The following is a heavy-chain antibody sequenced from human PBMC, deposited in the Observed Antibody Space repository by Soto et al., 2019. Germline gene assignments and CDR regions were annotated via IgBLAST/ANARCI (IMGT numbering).Heavy chain of an antibody. CDR3: AKALKPLYYYYGMDV. CDR2: ISSDGSNK. J-gene: IGHJ6*02. Sequence: GGSLRLSCAASGFTFSSYGMHWVRQAPGKGLEWVAVISSDGSNKYYADSVKGRFTISRDNSKNTLYLQMSSLRAEDTAVYYCAKALKPLYYYYGMDVWGQGTTVTVSS. V-gene: IGHV3-30*18. CDR1: GFTFSSYG.